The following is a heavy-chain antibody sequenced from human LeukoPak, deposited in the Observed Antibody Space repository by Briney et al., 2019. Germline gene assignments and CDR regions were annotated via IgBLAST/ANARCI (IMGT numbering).Heavy chain of an antibody. Sequence: GGSLRLSCAASGFTFSSYSMNWVRQAPGKGLEWVSYISSSSSTIYYADSVKGRFTISRDNAKNSLYLQMNSLRAKDTAVYYCASAIYCSSTSCHPWFDPWGQGTLVTVSS. D-gene: IGHD2-2*01. CDR2: ISSSSSTI. J-gene: IGHJ5*02. V-gene: IGHV3-48*01. CDR1: GFTFSSYS. CDR3: ASAIYCSSTSCHPWFDP.